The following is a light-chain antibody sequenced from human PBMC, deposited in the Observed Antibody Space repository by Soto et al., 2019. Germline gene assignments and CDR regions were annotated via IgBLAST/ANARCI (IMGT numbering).Light chain of an antibody. CDR3: QKYNNWPRT. V-gene: IGKV3-15*01. CDR2: GAS. CDR1: QSVSGN. J-gene: IGKJ1*01. Sequence: EIVMTQFPATLSVSPGERATLSCRASQSVSGNLAWYQQKFGQAPRLLIYGASTRATGIPARFSGSGSGTDFTLTISSLQSEDLAVYYCQKYNNWPRTFGQGTKVDIK.